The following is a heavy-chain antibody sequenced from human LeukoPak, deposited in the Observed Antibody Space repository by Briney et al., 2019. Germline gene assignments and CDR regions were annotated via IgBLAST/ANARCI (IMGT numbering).Heavy chain of an antibody. D-gene: IGHD6-13*01. J-gene: IGHJ4*02. CDR3: ARLIAAAGSRVFDY. CDR2: ISPNSGGT. V-gene: IGHV1-2*02. CDR1: GYTFTGYY. Sequence: ASVKVSCKASGYTFTGYYMHWVRQAPGQGLEWMGWISPNSGGTNYAQKFQGRVTMTRDTSISTAYMELSRLRSDDTAVYYCARLIAAAGSRVFDYWGQGTLVTVSS.